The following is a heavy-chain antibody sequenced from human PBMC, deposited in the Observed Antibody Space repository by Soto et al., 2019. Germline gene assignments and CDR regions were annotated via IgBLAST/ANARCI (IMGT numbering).Heavy chain of an antibody. Sequence: SETLSLTCSVSGDSITKRNSWTWVRRAPGKGLQWIGELYHSEKTNYDTSLRGRVTISVDASKNQFSLHLTYLTAADTAIYYCARSAANSGSDRGFFDSWGQGVLVTVSS. CDR3: ARSAANSGSDRGFFDS. V-gene: IGHV4-4*02. D-gene: IGHD5-12*01. CDR1: GDSITKRNS. J-gene: IGHJ4*02. CDR2: LYHSEKT.